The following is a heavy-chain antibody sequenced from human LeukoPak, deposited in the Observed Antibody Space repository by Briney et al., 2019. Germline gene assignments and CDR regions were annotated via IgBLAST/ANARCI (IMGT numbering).Heavy chain of an antibody. CDR3: YYDSSGYFLFDI. D-gene: IGHD3-22*01. J-gene: IGHJ3*02. Sequence: PGGSLRLSCAASGFTFSSYGMHWVRQAPGKGLEWVAFIRYDGSNKYYADSVKGRFTISRDNSKNTLYLQMNSLRAEDTAVYYCYYDSSGYFLFDIWGQGTMVTVSS. CDR1: GFTFSSYG. V-gene: IGHV3-30*02. CDR2: IRYDGSNK.